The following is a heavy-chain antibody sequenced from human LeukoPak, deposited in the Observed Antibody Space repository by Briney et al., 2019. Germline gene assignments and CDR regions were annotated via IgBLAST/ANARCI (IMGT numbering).Heavy chain of an antibody. J-gene: IGHJ3*02. Sequence: PGGSLRLSCAASGFTFSSYWMHWVRQAPGKGLVGVSRINSDGSSTSYADSVEGRFTISRDNAKNTLYLQMNSLRAEDTAVYYCARRSEGYAFDIWGQGTMVTVSS. D-gene: IGHD6-19*01. V-gene: IGHV3-74*01. CDR2: INSDGSST. CDR1: GFTFSSYW. CDR3: ARRSEGYAFDI.